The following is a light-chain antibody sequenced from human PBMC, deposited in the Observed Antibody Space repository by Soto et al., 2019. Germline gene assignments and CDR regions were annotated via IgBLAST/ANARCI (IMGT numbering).Light chain of an antibody. CDR3: QQYNSYDMWS. V-gene: IGKV1-5*01. J-gene: IGKJ1*01. CDR2: GAS. Sequence: DIQMTQSPPTLSASVGDRVTITCRASQGISKWLAWYQQKPGKAPKLLIYGASSLENGVPSRFSGSGSGTEFTLTISSLQPDDFATYFCQQYNSYDMWSFGQGTKVDLK. CDR1: QGISKW.